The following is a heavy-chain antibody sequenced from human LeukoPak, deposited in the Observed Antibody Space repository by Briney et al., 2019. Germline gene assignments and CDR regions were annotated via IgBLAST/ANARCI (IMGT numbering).Heavy chain of an antibody. D-gene: IGHD2-2*01. CDR3: ARAPDIVVVPAAKERSFDI. CDR1: GWSFSGYY. J-gene: IGHJ3*02. Sequence: SETLSLTCAVYGWSFSGYYWSWIRQPPGKGLEWIGEINHSGSTNYNPSLKSRVTISVDTSKNQFSLKLSSVTAADTAVYYCARAPDIVVVPAAKERSFDIWGQGTMVTVSS. CDR2: INHSGST. V-gene: IGHV4-34*01.